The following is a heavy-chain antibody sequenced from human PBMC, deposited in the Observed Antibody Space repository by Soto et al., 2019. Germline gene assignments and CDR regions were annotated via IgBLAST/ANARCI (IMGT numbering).Heavy chain of an antibody. CDR2: INHSGST. CDR1: GRSFSGYY. CDR3: ARGLKYSSGCVDY. D-gene: IGHD6-19*01. J-gene: IGHJ4*02. Sequence: PSETLSLACAVYGRSFSGYYWSWIRQPPGKGLEWIGEINHSGSTNYNPSLKSRVTISVDTSKNQFSLKLSSVTAADTAVYYCARGLKYSSGCVDYWGQGTLVTVSS. V-gene: IGHV4-34*01.